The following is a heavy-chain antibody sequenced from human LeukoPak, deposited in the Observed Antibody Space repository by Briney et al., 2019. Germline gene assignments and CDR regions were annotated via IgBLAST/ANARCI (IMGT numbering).Heavy chain of an antibody. CDR1: GFTFSIYG. Sequence: GGTLRLSCAASGFTFSIYGMNWVRQAPGKGLEWVSYISSSGSTIYYADSVKGRFTISRDNAKNSLYLQMNSLRAEDTAVYYCARGARVGNYMDVWGKGTTVTISS. J-gene: IGHJ6*03. CDR2: ISSSGSTI. V-gene: IGHV3-48*04. D-gene: IGHD2-15*01. CDR3: ARGARVGNYMDV.